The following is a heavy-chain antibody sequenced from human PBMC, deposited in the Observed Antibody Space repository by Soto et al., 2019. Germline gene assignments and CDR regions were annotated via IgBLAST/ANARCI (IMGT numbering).Heavy chain of an antibody. Sequence: WATLSLTCTVAGGLLSSSSYYWAWFRQPPGKRLERIGSTYYSGSTYYNPSLKSRVTISVDTSKNQFSLKLSSVTAADTAVYYCARQEDYDFWSGYFMSPFDYWGQGTLVTVPQ. CDR2: TYYSGST. CDR3: ARQEDYDFWSGYFMSPFDY. D-gene: IGHD3-3*01. CDR1: GGLLSSSSYY. V-gene: IGHV4-39*01. J-gene: IGHJ4*02.